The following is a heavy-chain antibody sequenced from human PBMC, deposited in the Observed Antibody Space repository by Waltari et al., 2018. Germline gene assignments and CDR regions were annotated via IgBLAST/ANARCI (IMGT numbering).Heavy chain of an antibody. D-gene: IGHD2-2*01. CDR2: IIPIFGTA. V-gene: IGHV1-69*12. Sequence: QVQLVQSGAEVKKPGSSVKVSCKASGGTFSSYAISWVRQAPGQGLEWMGGIIPIFGTANYAQKFQGRVTITADESTSTAYMELSSLRSEDTAVYYCARGATIVVVPAARDWFDPWGQGTLVTVSS. CDR3: ARGATIVVVPAARDWFDP. J-gene: IGHJ5*02. CDR1: GGTFSSYA.